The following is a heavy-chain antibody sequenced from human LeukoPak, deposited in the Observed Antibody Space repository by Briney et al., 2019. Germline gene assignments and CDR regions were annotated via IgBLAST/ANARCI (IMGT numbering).Heavy chain of an antibody. CDR2: IYTSGST. CDR1: GGSISSYY. V-gene: IGHV4-4*07. CDR3: ARDLPHSGSPPGAFDI. J-gene: IGHJ3*02. Sequence: SETLSLTCTVSGGSISSYYWSWIRQPAGKGLEWIGRIYTSGSTNYNPSLKSRVTMSVDTSKNQFSLKLSSVTAADTAVYYCARDLPHSGSPPGAFDIWGQGTMVTVSS. D-gene: IGHD1-26*01.